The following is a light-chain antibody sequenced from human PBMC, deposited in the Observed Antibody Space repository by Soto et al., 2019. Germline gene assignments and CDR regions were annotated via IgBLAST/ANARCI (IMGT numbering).Light chain of an antibody. J-gene: IGKJ5*01. CDR1: QNVNRD. CDR2: HAS. Sequence: DIQMTQSPSSVSASVGDRVTMTCRASQNVNRDLHWYQQRPGKAPNLLISHASSLQSGVPSRFSGSGSGTDFTLTISSLQREDFATYYCQQSHITQYSFGQGTRLEIK. CDR3: QQSHITQYS. V-gene: IGKV1-39*01.